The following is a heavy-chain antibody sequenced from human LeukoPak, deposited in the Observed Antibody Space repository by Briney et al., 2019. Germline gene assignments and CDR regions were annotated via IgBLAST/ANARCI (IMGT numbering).Heavy chain of an antibody. CDR1: GGSISSSSHY. D-gene: IGHD4-23*01. CDR2: IFYTGST. Sequence: HPSETLSLTCTVSGGSISSSSHYWGWIRQPPGKGLEWIGSIFYTGSTYYNPSLKSRVTMYVDTSKNQFSLKLTSVAAADTAVYYCAGDGLDYGGNSAGWFDPWGQGTLVTVSS. CDR3: AGDGLDYGGNSAGWFDP. V-gene: IGHV4-39*07. J-gene: IGHJ5*02.